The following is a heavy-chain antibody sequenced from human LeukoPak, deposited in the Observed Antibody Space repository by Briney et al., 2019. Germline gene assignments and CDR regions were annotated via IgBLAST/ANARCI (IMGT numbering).Heavy chain of an antibody. D-gene: IGHD2-2*01. CDR2: ISGSGGST. CDR1: GFTFSSYA. CDR3: ARHSPIIVVVPAAVDY. Sequence: GGSLRLSCAASGFTFSSYAMSWVRQAPGKGLEWVSAISGSGGSTYYADSVKGRFTISRDNSKNTLYLQMNSLRAEDTAVYYCARHSPIIVVVPAAVDYWGQGTLVTVSS. J-gene: IGHJ4*02. V-gene: IGHV3-23*01.